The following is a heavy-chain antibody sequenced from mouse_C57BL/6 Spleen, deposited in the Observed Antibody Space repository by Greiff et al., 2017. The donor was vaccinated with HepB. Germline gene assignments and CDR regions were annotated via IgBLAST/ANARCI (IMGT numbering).Heavy chain of an antibody. V-gene: IGHV14-2*01. CDR2: IDPEDGET. D-gene: IGHD1-1*01. J-gene: IGHJ4*01. CDR3: ARRGLFITTVVATDYYAMDY. Sequence: VQLQQSGAELVKPGASVKLSCTASGFNIKDYYMHWVKQRTEQGLEWIGRIDPEDGETKYAPKFQGKATLTADTSSNTAYLQLSSLTSEDSAVYYCARRGLFITTVVATDYYAMDYWGQGTSVTVSS. CDR1: GFNIKDYY.